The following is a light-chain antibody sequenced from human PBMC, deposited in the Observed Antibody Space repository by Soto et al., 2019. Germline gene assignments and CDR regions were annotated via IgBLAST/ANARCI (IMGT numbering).Light chain of an antibody. J-gene: IGKJ5*01. CDR3: QQRHMWPTT. CDR2: DAY. V-gene: IGKV3-11*01. Sequence: EVVLTQSPVTLSLSPGERATLSCRASQSFRGLLAWYQQKPGQAPRLLIYDAYNRATGIPPRFSGSGSGTDFTLTISSLEPEDSAVYYCQQRHMWPTTFGQGTRLE. CDR1: QSFRGL.